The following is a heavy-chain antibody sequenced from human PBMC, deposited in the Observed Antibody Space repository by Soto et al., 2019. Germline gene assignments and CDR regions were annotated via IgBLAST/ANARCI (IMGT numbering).Heavy chain of an antibody. CDR3: ARLPQGGYKHHTP. CDR2: IYYSGST. Sequence: SETLSLTCTVSGGSISSGDYYWSWIRQPPGKGLEWIGYIYYSGSTYYNPSLKSRVTISVDTSKNQFSLKLSSVTAADTAVYYCARLPQGGYKHHTPWGQGTLVTVS. D-gene: IGHD5-12*01. J-gene: IGHJ5*02. V-gene: IGHV4-30-4*01. CDR1: GGSISSGDYY.